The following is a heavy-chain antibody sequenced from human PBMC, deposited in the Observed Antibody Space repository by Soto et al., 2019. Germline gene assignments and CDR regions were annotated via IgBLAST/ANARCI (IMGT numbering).Heavy chain of an antibody. Sequence: GASVKVSCKASGYTFTGYYMHWVRQAPGQGLEWMGWINPNSGGTNYAQKFQGRVTMTRDTSISTAYMELSRLRSDDTAVYYCARDKSGCSSTSCYRYYYYYYGMDVWGQGTTVTVSS. CDR1: GYTFTGYY. D-gene: IGHD2-2*01. J-gene: IGHJ6*02. CDR2: INPNSGGT. CDR3: ARDKSGCSSTSCYRYYYYYYGMDV. V-gene: IGHV1-2*02.